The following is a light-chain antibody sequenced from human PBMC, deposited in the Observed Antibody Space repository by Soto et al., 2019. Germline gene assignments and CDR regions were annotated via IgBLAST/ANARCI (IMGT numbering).Light chain of an antibody. CDR1: SSNIGAGYD. Sequence: QSVLTQPPSVSGAPGQRVTISCTGSSSNIGAGYDVHWYQQLPGTAPKLLIYGNSNRPSGVPDRCSGSKSGTSASLAITGLQAEDEADYYCQSYDSSLSGPVVFGGGTQLTVL. CDR3: QSYDSSLSGPVV. J-gene: IGLJ2*01. V-gene: IGLV1-40*01. CDR2: GNS.